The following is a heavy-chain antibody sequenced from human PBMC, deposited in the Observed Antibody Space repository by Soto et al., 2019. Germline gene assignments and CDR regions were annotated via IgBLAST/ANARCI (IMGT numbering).Heavy chain of an antibody. D-gene: IGHD5-18*01. CDR3: AREPQNKQPLYYYGMDV. V-gene: IGHV1-2*02. CDR2: INPTSGGK. J-gene: IGHJ6*02. CDR1: GYTFTGYY. Sequence: QVQLVQSGAEVKKPGASLKVSCKASGYTFTGYYMHWVRQAPGQGQERMGWINPTSGGKNYAQKFQGGDTMTSDTSISTAYMELRRLRSDDTAVYYCAREPQNKQPLYYYGMDVWGQGTTVTVSS.